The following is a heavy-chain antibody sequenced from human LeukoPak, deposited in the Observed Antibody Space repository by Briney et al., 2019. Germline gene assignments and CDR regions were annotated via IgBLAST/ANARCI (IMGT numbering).Heavy chain of an antibody. CDR1: GFTFSSYA. CDR3: AKARYADYLETFDY. Sequence: HPGGSLRLSCAASGFTFSSYAMTWVRQAPGKGLEWVSTIRGSGGSTYYADSVKGRLTISRDNSKNTLSLQMNSLRVEDTAVYYCAKARYADYLETFDYWGQGTLVTVSS. J-gene: IGHJ4*02. CDR2: IRGSGGST. D-gene: IGHD4-17*01. V-gene: IGHV3-23*01.